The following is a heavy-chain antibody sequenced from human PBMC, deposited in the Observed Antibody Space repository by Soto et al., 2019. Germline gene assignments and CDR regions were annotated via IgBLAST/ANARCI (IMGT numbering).Heavy chain of an antibody. CDR3: AKSFSSHWHHYFPN. Sequence: GGSLRLSCVASEFTFSDHPLSWVRQAPGKGLEWATASSGSDDSTYYADSVKGPFTISRDTSKSTLYLQMNSQRAEDTALYYCAKSFSSHWHHYFPNCGQGAQVTVSS. J-gene: IGHJ4*02. D-gene: IGHD6-13*01. CDR2: SSGSDDST. V-gene: IGHV3-23*01. CDR1: EFTFSDHP.